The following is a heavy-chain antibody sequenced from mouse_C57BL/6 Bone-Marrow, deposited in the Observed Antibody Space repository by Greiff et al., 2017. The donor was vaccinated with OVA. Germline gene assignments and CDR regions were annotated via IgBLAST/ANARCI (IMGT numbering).Heavy chain of an antibody. CDR3: ARYYGRSSGSFDV. CDR2: INPSNGGT. J-gene: IGHJ1*03. Sequence: VQLQQSGTELVKPGASVKLSCKASGYTFSSYWMHWVHQSPGQGLEWIGYINPSNGGTNYTEKFKSKATLTVDKSSSTAYLQISSLTSEDSAVYYWARYYGRSSGSFDVWGKGTTVTVSA. CDR1: GYTFSSYW. V-gene: IGHV1-53*01. D-gene: IGHD1-1*01.